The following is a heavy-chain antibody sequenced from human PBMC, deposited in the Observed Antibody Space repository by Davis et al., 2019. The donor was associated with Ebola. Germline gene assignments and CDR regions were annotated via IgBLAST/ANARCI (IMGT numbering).Heavy chain of an antibody. CDR2: ISGSGGRT. Sequence: GGSLRLSCVVSGFIVSAKYMSWVRQAPGKGLEWVSAISGSGGRTNYADSVKGRFTISRDNSKNTLYLQMNSLGAEDTAVYYCVRDPALVVTGGGWFFGLWGRGTLVTVSS. CDR3: VRDPALVVTGGGWFFGL. D-gene: IGHD2-21*02. J-gene: IGHJ2*01. V-gene: IGHV3-53*05. CDR1: GFIVSAKY.